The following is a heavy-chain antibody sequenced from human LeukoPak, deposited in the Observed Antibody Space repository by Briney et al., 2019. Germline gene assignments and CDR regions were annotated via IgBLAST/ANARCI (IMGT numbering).Heavy chain of an antibody. D-gene: IGHD1-26*01. V-gene: IGHV1-8*01. CDR3: ARGVGATGAIDY. J-gene: IGHJ4*02. CDR2: MNPNSGNT. CDR1: GGTFTSYD. Sequence: ASVKVSCKTSGGTFTSYDINWVRQATGQGLEWMGWMNPNSGNTGYAQKFQGRVTMTRNTSISTAYMELSSLRSEDTAVYYCARGVGATGAIDYWGQGTLVTVSS.